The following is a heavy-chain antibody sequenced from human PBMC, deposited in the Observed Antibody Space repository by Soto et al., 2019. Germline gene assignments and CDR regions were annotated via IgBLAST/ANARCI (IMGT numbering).Heavy chain of an antibody. CDR1: GYTFTGYY. CDR2: INPNSGGT. V-gene: IGHV1-2*04. CDR3: ERVGYFYGILTDYYYFSY. J-gene: IGHJ4*02. Sequence: ASVKVSCKASGYTFTGYYMHWVRQAPGQGLEWMGWINPNSGGTNYAQKFQGWDTMTRDTSISTAYMELSRLRSDDTAVYYCERVGYFYGILTDYYYFSYCGQGTLVPVSS. D-gene: IGHD3-9*01.